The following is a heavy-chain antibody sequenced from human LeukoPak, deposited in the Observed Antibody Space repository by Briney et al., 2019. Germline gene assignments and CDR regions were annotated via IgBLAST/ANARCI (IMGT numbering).Heavy chain of an antibody. V-gene: IGHV4-34*01. Sequence: SETLSLTCAVYGGSFSGYYWSWIRQPPGKGPEWIGEINHSGSTNYNPSLKSRVTISVDTSKNQFSLKLSPVTAADTAVYYCARDGSSSGGSCYFCPVYYYYGMDVWGQGTTVTVSS. CDR3: ARDGSSSGGSCYFCPVYYYYGMDV. CDR2: INHSGST. J-gene: IGHJ6*02. D-gene: IGHD2-15*01. CDR1: GGSFSGYY.